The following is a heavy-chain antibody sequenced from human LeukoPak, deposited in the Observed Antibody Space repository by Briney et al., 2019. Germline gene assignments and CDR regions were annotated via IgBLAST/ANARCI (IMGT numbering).Heavy chain of an antibody. V-gene: IGHV4-34*01. CDR3: ARRQGATSMVRSFAY. J-gene: IGHJ4*02. D-gene: IGHD3-10*01. CDR1: GGSSSGYY. CDR2: INHSGST. Sequence: SETLSVTCAVYGGSSSGYYWSWIRQPPGKGLEWIGEINHSGSTNYNPSLKSRVTISVDTSKNQFSLNLSSETAADTAVYYCARRQGATSMVRSFAYGGQGTLVTV.